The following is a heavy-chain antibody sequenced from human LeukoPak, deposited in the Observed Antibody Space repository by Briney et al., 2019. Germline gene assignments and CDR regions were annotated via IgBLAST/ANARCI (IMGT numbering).Heavy chain of an antibody. Sequence: PGGSLRLSCAASGFTFSSYAMHWVRQAPGKGLEWVAVISYDGSNKYYADSVKGRFTISRDNSKNTLYLQMNSLRAEDTAVYYCARDLSYYYDSSGYYTYWGQGTLVTVSS. CDR3: ARDLSYYYDSSGYYTY. CDR2: ISYDGSNK. D-gene: IGHD3-22*01. V-gene: IGHV3-30*04. J-gene: IGHJ4*02. CDR1: GFTFSSYA.